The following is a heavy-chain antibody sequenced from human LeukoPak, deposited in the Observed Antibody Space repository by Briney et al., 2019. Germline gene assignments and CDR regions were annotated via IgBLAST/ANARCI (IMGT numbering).Heavy chain of an antibody. CDR3: ARVPYYDFWSGYQASYYFDY. CDR2: ITPIFGTA. Sequence: SVKVSCKASGRTFSSYAISWVRQAPGQGLEWMGGITPIFGTANYAQKFQGRVTITADESTSTAYMELSSLRSEDTAVYYCARVPYYDFWSGYQASYYFDYWGQGTLVTVSS. CDR1: GRTFSSYA. J-gene: IGHJ4*02. D-gene: IGHD3-3*01. V-gene: IGHV1-69*01.